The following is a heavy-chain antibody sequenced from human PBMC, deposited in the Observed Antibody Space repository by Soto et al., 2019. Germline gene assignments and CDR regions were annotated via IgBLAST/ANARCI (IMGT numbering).Heavy chain of an antibody. V-gene: IGHV3-15*07. CDR3: TTLYDFCSGYYYYGMDV. D-gene: IGHD3-3*01. CDR2: IKSKTDGGTT. CDR1: GFTFSNAW. J-gene: IGHJ6*02. Sequence: GGSLRLSCAASGFTFSNAWMNWVRQAPGKGLEWVGRIKSKTDGGTTDYAAPVKGRFTISRDDSKNTLYLQMNSLKTEDTAVYYCTTLYDFCSGYYYYGMDVWGQGTTVTVSS.